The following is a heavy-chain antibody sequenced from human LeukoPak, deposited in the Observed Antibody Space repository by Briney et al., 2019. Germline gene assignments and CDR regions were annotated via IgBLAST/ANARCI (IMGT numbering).Heavy chain of an antibody. V-gene: IGHV3-53*01. D-gene: IGHD3-10*01. J-gene: IGHJ4*02. CDR2: IYSGGST. Sequence: PGGSLRLSCAASGFTVSSNYMSWVRQAPGKGLEWVSVIYSGGSTYYADSVKGRFTISRDNSENTLYLQMNNLRAEDTAIYYCAKGGDRGSFDYWGQGTLVTVSS. CDR3: AKGGDRGSFDY. CDR1: GFTVSSNY.